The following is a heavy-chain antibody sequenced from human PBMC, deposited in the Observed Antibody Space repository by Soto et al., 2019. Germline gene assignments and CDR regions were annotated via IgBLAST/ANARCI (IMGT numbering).Heavy chain of an antibody. CDR2: IYYSGST. D-gene: IGHD2-2*01. Sequence: SETLSLTCTVSGGSISSGGYYWSWIRQHPGKGLEWIGYIYYSGSTYYNPSLKSRVTISVDTSKNQFSLKLSSVTAADTAVYYCARDIVVVPAAIQDYYYYGMDVWGQGTTVTVSS. J-gene: IGHJ6*02. V-gene: IGHV4-31*03. CDR3: ARDIVVVPAAIQDYYYYGMDV. CDR1: GGSISSGGYY.